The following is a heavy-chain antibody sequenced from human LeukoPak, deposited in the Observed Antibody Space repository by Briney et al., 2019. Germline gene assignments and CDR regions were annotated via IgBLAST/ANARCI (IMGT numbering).Heavy chain of an antibody. J-gene: IGHJ5*02. Sequence: ASVKVSCKASGYTFTGYYIHWVRQAPGQGLEWMRWINPNSGGTNYAQKFQNRVTMTRDTSISTAYMELGRLRSDDTAVYYCARYYGNDILTESGFDPWGQGTLVTVSS. CDR3: ARYYGNDILTESGFDP. V-gene: IGHV1-2*02. CDR1: GYTFTGYY. CDR2: INPNSGGT. D-gene: IGHD3-9*01.